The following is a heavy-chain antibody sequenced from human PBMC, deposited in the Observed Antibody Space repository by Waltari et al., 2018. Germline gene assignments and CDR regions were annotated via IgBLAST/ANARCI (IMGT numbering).Heavy chain of an antibody. CDR3: ARGRDYGMDV. CDR1: GGSISSSSSY. V-gene: IGHV4-39*07. J-gene: IGHJ6*02. CDR2: IYYIGST. Sequence: QLQLQESGPGLVKPSETLSLTCTVSGGSISSSSSYWGWIRQPPGKGLEWIGSIYYIGSTYYNPSLKSRVTISVDTSKNQFSLKLSSVTAADTAVYYCARGRDYGMDVWGQGTTVTVSS.